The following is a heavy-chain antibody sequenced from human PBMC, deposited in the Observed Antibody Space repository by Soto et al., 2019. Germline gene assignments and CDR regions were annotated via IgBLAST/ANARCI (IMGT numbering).Heavy chain of an antibody. V-gene: IGHV4-30-4*01. J-gene: IGHJ5*02. CDR1: GGSISSGDYY. CDR2: IYYSGST. Sequence: SETLSLTCTVSGGSISSGDYYWSWIRQPPGKGLEWIGYIYYSGSTYYNPSLKSRVTISVDTSKNQFSLKLSSVTAADTAVYYCARGIVLMVYAIPGEIWFDPWGQGTRVTVSS. D-gene: IGHD2-8*01. CDR3: ARGIVLMVYAIPGEIWFDP.